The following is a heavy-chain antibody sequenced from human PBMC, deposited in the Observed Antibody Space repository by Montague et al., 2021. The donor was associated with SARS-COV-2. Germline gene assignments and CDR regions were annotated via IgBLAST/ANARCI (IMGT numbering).Heavy chain of an antibody. D-gene: IGHD2-2*02. J-gene: IGHJ4*01. CDR2: MCYTGTS. CDR1: GGSAVGYY. CDR3: ARGLGYTSMFRFFDY. V-gene: IGHV4-59*02. Sequence: SETLSLTCAIAGGSAVGYYWAWMRQPPGKVLEWIGYMCYTGTSNYNPSLKSRVSMSIDTSKNHFSLNLTSVAAADTGVYYCARGLGYTSMFRFFDYWGHGAQVTVSS.